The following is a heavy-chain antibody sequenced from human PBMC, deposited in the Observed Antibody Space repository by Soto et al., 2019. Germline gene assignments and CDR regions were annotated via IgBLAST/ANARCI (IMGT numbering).Heavy chain of an antibody. CDR1: GASISTYY. CDR2: LYTSGST. J-gene: IGHJ4*02. Sequence: PSETLSLTWTVSGASISTYYWSWIRQSAGKGLEWLGRLYTSGSTNYNPSLSSRVSMSVDRSKNQFSLHLTSVTAADTAVYYCARDSTRKGSSGWSAIGSWGQGTLATVSS. CDR3: ARDSTRKGSSGWSAIGS. D-gene: IGHD6-19*01. V-gene: IGHV4-4*07.